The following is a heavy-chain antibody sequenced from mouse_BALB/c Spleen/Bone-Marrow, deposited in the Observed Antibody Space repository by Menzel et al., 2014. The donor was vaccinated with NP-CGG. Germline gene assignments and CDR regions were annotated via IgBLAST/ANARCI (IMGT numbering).Heavy chain of an antibody. Sequence: EVQLQQSGPSLVKPSQTLSLTCSVTGDSITSGYWNWIRKFPGNKLEYMGYISYSGSTYYNPSLKSRISITRDTSKNLYYLQLNYVTTKDTATDYCARSGSSGYHYYAMDYWGQGTSVTVSS. J-gene: IGHJ4*01. CDR3: ARSGSSGYHYYAMDY. CDR1: GDSITSGY. CDR2: ISYSGST. V-gene: IGHV3-8*02. D-gene: IGHD3-1*01.